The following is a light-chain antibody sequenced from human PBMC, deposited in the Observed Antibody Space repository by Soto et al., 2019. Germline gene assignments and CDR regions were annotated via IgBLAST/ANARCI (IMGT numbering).Light chain of an antibody. CDR1: SSDVGGYNY. J-gene: IGLJ1*01. CDR2: EVS. V-gene: IGLV2-8*01. Sequence: QSALTQPPSASGSPGQSVTISCTGTSSDVGGYNYVLWYQQYPGKAPKLMIYEVSKRPSGVPDRFSDSKSGNTASLTVSGLQSEDEADYYCSSYAGSNRVFGTGTKVTVL. CDR3: SSYAGSNRV.